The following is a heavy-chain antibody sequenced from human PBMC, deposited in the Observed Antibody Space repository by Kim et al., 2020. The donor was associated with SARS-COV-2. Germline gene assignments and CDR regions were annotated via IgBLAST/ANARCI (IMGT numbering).Heavy chain of an antibody. CDR2: INHSGST. J-gene: IGHJ4*02. Sequence: SETLSLTCAVYGGSFSGYYWSWIRQPPGKGLEWIGEINHSGSTNYNPSLKSRVTISVDTSKNQFSLKLSSVTAADTAVYYCARSRGPARYYYDSSGYWNWGQGTLVTVSS. CDR1: GGSFSGYY. V-gene: IGHV4-34*01. CDR3: ARSRGPARYYYDSSGYWN. D-gene: IGHD3-22*01.